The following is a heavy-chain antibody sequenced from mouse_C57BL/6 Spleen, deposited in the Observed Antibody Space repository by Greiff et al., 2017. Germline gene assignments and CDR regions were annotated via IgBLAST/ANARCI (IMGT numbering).Heavy chain of an antibody. D-gene: IGHD1-1*01. V-gene: IGHV1-7*01. CDR1: GYTFTSYW. CDR3: AKTSGSLYYAMDY. Sequence: VQLQQSGAELAKPGASVKLSCKASGYTFTSYWMHWVKQRPGQGLEWIGYINPSSGYTKYNQKFKDKATLTADKSSRTAYMQLSSLTYEDSAVYYCAKTSGSLYYAMDYWGQGTSVTVSS. CDR2: INPSSGYT. J-gene: IGHJ4*01.